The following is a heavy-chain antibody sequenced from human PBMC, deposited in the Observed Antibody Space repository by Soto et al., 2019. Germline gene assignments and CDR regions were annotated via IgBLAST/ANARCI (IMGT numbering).Heavy chain of an antibody. J-gene: IGHJ5*02. D-gene: IGHD2-2*01. Sequence: QVLLVQSGGEVKKPGASVKVSCKASGYSFDSYGISWLWQAPGQGLEWMGWISPYNGNTRIPQKLRGRVTMTTDTSTNTAFLEVTSLTSDDTAVYYCASDYSLRTGYAEPWGQGSLVTVSS. CDR1: GYSFDSYG. CDR3: ASDYSLRTGYAEP. V-gene: IGHV1-18*01. CDR2: ISPYNGNT.